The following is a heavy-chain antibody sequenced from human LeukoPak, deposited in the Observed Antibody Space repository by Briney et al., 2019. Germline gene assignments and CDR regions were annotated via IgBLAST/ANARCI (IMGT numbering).Heavy chain of an antibody. V-gene: IGHV4-4*02. Sequence: SETLSLTCAVSGGSISSSNWWSWVRQPPGKGLEWIGEIYHSGSTNYNPSLKSRVTISVDTSKNQFSLKLSSVTAADTAVYYCARIGPYSSSFPYFDYWGQGTLVTVSS. D-gene: IGHD6-6*01. CDR2: IYHSGST. CDR3: ARIGPYSSSFPYFDY. J-gene: IGHJ4*02. CDR1: GGSISSSNW.